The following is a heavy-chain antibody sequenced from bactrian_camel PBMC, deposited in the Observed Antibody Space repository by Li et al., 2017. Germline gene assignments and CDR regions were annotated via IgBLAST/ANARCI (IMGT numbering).Heavy chain of an antibody. CDR3: AKGAGWWEYDS. J-gene: IGHJ4*01. Sequence: HVQLVESGGGSVQAGESLKLSCTASTSIYGSCGMAWCRQASGGERMLVSSIRLDGSTTYADSVKGRFTISRDNAKNMVYLHMTSLKPEDTAMYYCAKGAGWWEYDSWGQGTQVTVS. CDR1: TSIYGSCG. D-gene: IGHD7*01. CDR2: IRLDGST. V-gene: IGHV3-3*01.